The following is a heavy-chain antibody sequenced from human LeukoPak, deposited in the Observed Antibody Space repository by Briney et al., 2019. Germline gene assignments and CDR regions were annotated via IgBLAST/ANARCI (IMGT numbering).Heavy chain of an antibody. CDR2: ITRSGSTT. V-gene: IGHV3-48*03. CDR3: ARDDY. J-gene: IGHJ4*02. CDR1: GFTFSLYE. Sequence: GGSLRLSCAASGFTFSLYEMTWVRQAPGKGLEWVSYITRSGSTTYYADSVKGRFTISRDNSKNTLYLQMNSLRAEDTAVYYCARDDYWGQGTLVTVSS.